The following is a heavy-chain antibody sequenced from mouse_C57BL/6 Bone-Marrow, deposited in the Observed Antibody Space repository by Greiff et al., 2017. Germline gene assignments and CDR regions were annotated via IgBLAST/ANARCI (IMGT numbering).Heavy chain of an antibody. CDR2: ISDGGSYP. D-gene: IGHD1-1*01. CDR3: ARVSYYYGSSYGFAY. Sequence: EVQLVESGGGLVKPGGSLKLSCAASGFTFSSYAMSWVRQTPEKRLEWVATISDGGSYPYYPDNVKCRFTLSRDNAKNNRYLQMSHLKSEDTAMYDCARVSYYYGSSYGFAYWGQGTLVTVSA. V-gene: IGHV5-4*01. CDR1: GFTFSSYA. J-gene: IGHJ3*01.